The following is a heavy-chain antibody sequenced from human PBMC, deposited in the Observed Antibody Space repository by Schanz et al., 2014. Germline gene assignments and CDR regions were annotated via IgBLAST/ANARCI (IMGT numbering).Heavy chain of an antibody. J-gene: IGHJ3*02. Sequence: EVQLVESGGGLVKPGGSLRLSCAASGFTFSSYAMSWVRQAPGRGLEWVSAISASGGTTYYADSVKGRFTISRDNSKNTLYLQMNSLRAEDTAVYYCAKGRFGELSAFDIWGQGTMVTVSS. CDR2: ISASGGTT. D-gene: IGHD3-10*01. CDR3: AKGRFGELSAFDI. V-gene: IGHV3-23*04. CDR1: GFTFSSYA.